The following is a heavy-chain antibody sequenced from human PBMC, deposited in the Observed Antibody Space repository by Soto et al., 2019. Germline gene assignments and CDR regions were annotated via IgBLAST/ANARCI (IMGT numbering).Heavy chain of an antibody. V-gene: IGHV4-59*08. CDR1: GGSIISYY. D-gene: IGHD3-10*01. CDR3: ARHNYGSGSTYFDY. J-gene: IGHJ4*02. Sequence: LEILSLTCTVSGGSIISYYWSWIRQPPGKGLEWIGYIYYSRSTNYNPSLKSRVTISVDTSKNQLSLKLNSMTAADTVVYYCARHNYGSGSTYFDYWGQGTLVTVSS. CDR2: IYYSRST.